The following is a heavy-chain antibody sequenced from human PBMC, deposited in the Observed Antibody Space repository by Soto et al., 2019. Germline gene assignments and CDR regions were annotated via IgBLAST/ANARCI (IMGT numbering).Heavy chain of an antibody. V-gene: IGHV4-59*01. D-gene: IGHD5-12*01. Sequence: SETLSLTCTVSGGSISSYYWSWIRQPLGKGLEWIGYIYYSGSTNYNPSLKSRVTISVDTSKNQFSLKLSSVTAADTAVYYCARGGGYSGYKFAYWGQGTLVTVSS. CDR1: GGSISSYY. CDR2: IYYSGST. CDR3: ARGGGYSGYKFAY. J-gene: IGHJ4*02.